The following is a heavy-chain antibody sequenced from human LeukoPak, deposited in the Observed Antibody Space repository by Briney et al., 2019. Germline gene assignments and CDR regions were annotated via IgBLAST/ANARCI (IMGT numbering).Heavy chain of an antibody. Sequence: SCKASGGTFSSYAISWVRQAPGKGLEWVANIKQDGSEKYYVDSVKGRFTISRDNAKNSLYLQMNSLRAEDTAVYYCARVPSWVAFDYWGQGTLVTVSS. CDR1: GGTFSSYA. J-gene: IGHJ4*02. D-gene: IGHD6-13*01. V-gene: IGHV3-7*01. CDR2: IKQDGSEK. CDR3: ARVPSWVAFDY.